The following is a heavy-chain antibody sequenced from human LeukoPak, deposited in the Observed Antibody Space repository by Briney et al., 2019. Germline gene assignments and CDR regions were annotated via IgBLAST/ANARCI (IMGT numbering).Heavy chain of an antibody. CDR1: GGSFSGYY. V-gene: IGHV4-34*01. Sequence: PSETLSLTCAVNGGSFSGYYWSWIRQPPGKGLEWIGEINHSGSTNYNPSLKSRVTISVDTSKNQFSLKLSSVTAADTAVYYCAREDSTGWYNYGLDVWGQGTTVTVSS. J-gene: IGHJ6*02. CDR3: AREDSTGWYNYGLDV. D-gene: IGHD6-19*01. CDR2: INHSGST.